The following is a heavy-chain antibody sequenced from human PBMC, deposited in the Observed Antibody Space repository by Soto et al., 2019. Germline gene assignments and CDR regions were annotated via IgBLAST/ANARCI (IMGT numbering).Heavy chain of an antibody. CDR2: IRQDGSEK. CDR3: AREIVVARGASYFDY. CDR1: GFTVSSNW. Sequence: PGGSLRLSCAASGFTVSSNWMTWVRQAPGKGLEWVGNIRQDGSEKNYVDSVKGRFTISRDNAKNSLYLQMNSLRAEDTAVYYCAREIVVARGASYFDYWGPGTLVTVSS. V-gene: IGHV3-7*04. D-gene: IGHD2-2*01. J-gene: IGHJ4*02.